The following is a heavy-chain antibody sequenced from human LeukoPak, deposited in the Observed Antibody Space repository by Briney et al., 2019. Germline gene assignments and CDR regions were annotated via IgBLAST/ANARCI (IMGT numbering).Heavy chain of an antibody. V-gene: IGHV4-59*08. CDR3: ATPGGWYRFEY. Sequence: PSETLSLTCTVSGGSISNDYWSWIRQPPGKGLEWIGYIYYGGTTDYNPSLKSRVIISLDTSKNQISLKLSSVTAADTAVYYCATPGGWYRFEYWGQGTLVTVSS. D-gene: IGHD3-16*01. CDR2: IYYGGTT. J-gene: IGHJ4*02. CDR1: GGSISNDY.